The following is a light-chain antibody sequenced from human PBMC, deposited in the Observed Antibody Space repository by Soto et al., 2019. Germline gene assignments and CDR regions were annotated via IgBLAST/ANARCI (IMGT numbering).Light chain of an antibody. CDR2: ETS. V-gene: IGKV1-5*03. Sequence: DIQMTQSPSTLSASVGDRVTITCRASQSVSRWLAWHQQKPGKAPNLLIFETSTLHPGVPSRFSGIGSGTEFTLSSSSLQPEDLATYYCQQYVSYSPGTFGGGTKVEIK. CDR1: QSVSRW. J-gene: IGKJ4*01. CDR3: QQYVSYSPGT.